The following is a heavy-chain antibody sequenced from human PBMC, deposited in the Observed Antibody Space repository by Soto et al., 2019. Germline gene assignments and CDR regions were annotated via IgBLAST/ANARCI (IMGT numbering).Heavy chain of an antibody. V-gene: IGHV3-30*18. CDR1: GFTFSSYG. CDR3: AKSAGFYDYLFYYYYVIDV. D-gene: IGHD5-12*01. CDR2: ISYDGSNK. Sequence: GGSLRLSCAASGFTFSSYGMHWVRQAPGKGLEWVAVISYDGSNKYYADSVKGRFTISRDNSKNTLYLQMNSLRAEDTAVYYCAKSAGFYDYLFYYYYVIDVWGQRTSDTGSS. J-gene: IGHJ6*02.